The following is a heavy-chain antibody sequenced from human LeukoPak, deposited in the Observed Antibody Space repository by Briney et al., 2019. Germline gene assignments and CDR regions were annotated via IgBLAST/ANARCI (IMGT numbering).Heavy chain of an antibody. D-gene: IGHD5-18*01. V-gene: IGHV3-7*01. J-gene: IGHJ4*02. CDR3: ARGLGYSHGNGDY. CDR2: IKEDGSEK. CDR1: GFTFSSYW. Sequence: GGSLRLSCAASGFTFSSYWMAWVRQAPGKGLEWVANIKEDGSEKYYVDSVKGRFTISRDNAKNSLYLQMNSLTAGDTAVYFCARGLGYSHGNGDYWGQGTLVTVSS.